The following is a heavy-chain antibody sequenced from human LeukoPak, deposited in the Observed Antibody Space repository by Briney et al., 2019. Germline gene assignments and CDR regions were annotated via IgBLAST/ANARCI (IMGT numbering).Heavy chain of an antibody. J-gene: IGHJ4*02. V-gene: IGHV3-23*01. CDR1: GFTLSTNA. CDR2: ISGSGAST. CDR3: AKDVGKWESLHFFDY. Sequence: PGGSLRLSCLTSGFTLSTNAMSWVRQAPGKGLEWISGISGSGASTYYADSVKGRFTISRDDSRNIPYLQMNSLRGDDTAVYYCAKDVGKWESLHFFDYWGQGTLVTVSS. D-gene: IGHD1-26*01.